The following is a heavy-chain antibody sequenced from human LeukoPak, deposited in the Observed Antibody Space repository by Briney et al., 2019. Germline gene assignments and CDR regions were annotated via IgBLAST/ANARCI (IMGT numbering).Heavy chain of an antibody. V-gene: IGHV6-1*01. CDR3: TRQTYYYISGTYYSSLDV. J-gene: IGHJ6*02. CDR1: GDSVSSNGAA. Sequence: SQTLSLTCAISGDSVSSNGAAWIWVRQSPSRGLEWLGRTYYRSKWYYDYAISVKSRITINPDTSRNQFSLQVNSVIPEDTAVYYCTRQTYYYISGTYYSSLDVWGQGTTVTVSS. D-gene: IGHD3-10*01. CDR2: TYYRSKWYY.